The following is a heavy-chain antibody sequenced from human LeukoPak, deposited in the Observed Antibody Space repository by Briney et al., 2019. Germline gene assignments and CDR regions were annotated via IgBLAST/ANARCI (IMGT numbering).Heavy chain of an antibody. D-gene: IGHD3-10*01. V-gene: IGHV3-48*04. J-gene: IGHJ4*02. CDR2: ISSSSSTI. CDR3: AREINTMVN. Sequence: GGSLRLSCAASGFTFSSYTMNWVRQAPGRGLEWVSYISSSSSTIYYADSVKGRFTISRDNAKNSLYLQMNSLRAEDTAVYYCAREINTMVNWGQGTLVAVSS. CDR1: GFTFSSYT.